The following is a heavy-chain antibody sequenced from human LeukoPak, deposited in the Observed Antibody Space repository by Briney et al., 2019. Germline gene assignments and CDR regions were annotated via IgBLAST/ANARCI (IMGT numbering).Heavy chain of an antibody. CDR3: GRDESGGYSGSFWVDY. Sequence: GGSLRLSCAASGFTFSTYAMHWVRQAPGKGLEWRAVRTYDGSNKYYADSVKGRFTISRDNSKNTLYLQMNSLRAEDTAVYFCGRDESGGYSGSFWVDYWGQGTLVTVSS. CDR2: RTYDGSNK. D-gene: IGHD1-26*01. V-gene: IGHV3-30*01. CDR1: GFTFSTYA. J-gene: IGHJ4*02.